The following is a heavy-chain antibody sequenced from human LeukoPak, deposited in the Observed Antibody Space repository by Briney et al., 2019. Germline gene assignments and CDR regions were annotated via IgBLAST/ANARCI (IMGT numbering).Heavy chain of an antibody. J-gene: IGHJ4*02. CDR3: VREDTPATANY. Sequence: GGSLRLSCAASGFTFSSYAMSWVRQAPGKGLEWVSAISGSGGSTYYADSVKGRFTISRDNSKDTLFLQMHSLRPGDTAVYYCVREDTPATANYWGQGTLVTISS. CDR1: GFTFSSYA. D-gene: IGHD2-21*02. V-gene: IGHV3-23*01. CDR2: ISGSGGST.